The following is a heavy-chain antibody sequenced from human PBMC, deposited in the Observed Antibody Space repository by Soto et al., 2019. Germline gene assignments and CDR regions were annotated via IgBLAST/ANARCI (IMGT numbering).Heavy chain of an antibody. CDR3: ARLLVTAPPIGLSLVVPVPFDY. V-gene: IGHV1-69*17. D-gene: IGHD2-21*02. J-gene: IGHJ4*02. CDR2: VMPTFGII. CDR1: GDTFNLYV. Sequence: QVHLVQSGAEVKKPGSSVQVSCTASGDTFNLYVVSWVRQAPGQGLEWVGAVMPTFGIIKYAQKFQGRLTIAADRSSKTASMAIRRLRSEDTAVYLWARLLVTAPPIGLSLVVPVPFDYWGQGTLGTVS.